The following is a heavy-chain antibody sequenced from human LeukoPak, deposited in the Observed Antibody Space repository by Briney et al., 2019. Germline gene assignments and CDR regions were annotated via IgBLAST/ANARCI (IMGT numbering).Heavy chain of an antibody. D-gene: IGHD1-26*01. CDR1: GFTFSSYG. J-gene: IGHJ4*02. V-gene: IGHV3-33*01. CDR2: IWYDGSNK. CDR3: ARDFRGSYSDY. Sequence: GRSLRLSCAASGFTFSSYGMHWVRQAPGKGLEWVAVIWYDGSNKYYADSVKGRFTISRDNSKNTLYLQMNSLRAEDTAVYYCARDFRGSYSDYWGQGTLVTVSS.